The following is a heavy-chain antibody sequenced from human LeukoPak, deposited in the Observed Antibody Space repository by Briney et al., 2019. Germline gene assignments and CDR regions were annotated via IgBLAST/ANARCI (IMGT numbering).Heavy chain of an antibody. V-gene: IGHV1-2*02. CDR1: RYTFTGYY. CDR3: ARDLDSSRNWFDP. CDR2: INPNSGVT. Sequence: ASVKVSCKASRYTFTGYYMHWVRQAPGQGLEWMGWINPNSGVTNYAQEFQGRVTMTRDTSITTAYMELSRLRSDDTAVYFCARDLDSSRNWFDPWGQGTLVTVSS. D-gene: IGHD6-13*01. J-gene: IGHJ5*02.